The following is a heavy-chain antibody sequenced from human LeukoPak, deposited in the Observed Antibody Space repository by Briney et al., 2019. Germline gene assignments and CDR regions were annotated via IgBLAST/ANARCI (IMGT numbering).Heavy chain of an antibody. V-gene: IGHV4-59*01. Sequence: PSETLSLTCTVSGGSISTYYWTWIRQPPGKGLEWIGYIYYSGSTNYNPSLKSRVTISADTSRNQFSLKLISVTAADTAVYYCARSYGSGNYFDYWGQGTLVTVSS. D-gene: IGHD3-10*01. CDR1: GGSISTYY. J-gene: IGHJ4*02. CDR2: IYYSGST. CDR3: ARSYGSGNYFDY.